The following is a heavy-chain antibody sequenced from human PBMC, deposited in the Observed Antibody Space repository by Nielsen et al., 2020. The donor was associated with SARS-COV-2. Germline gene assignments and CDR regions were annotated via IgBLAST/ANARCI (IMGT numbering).Heavy chain of an antibody. Sequence: WIRQPPGKGLEWVSSISSSSSYIYYADSVKGRFTISRDNSKNTLYLQMNSLRAEDTAVYYCAKLFKQLVRGWFDPWGQGTLVTVSS. J-gene: IGHJ5*02. CDR2: ISSSSSYI. V-gene: IGHV3-21*04. D-gene: IGHD6-6*01. CDR3: AKLFKQLVRGWFDP.